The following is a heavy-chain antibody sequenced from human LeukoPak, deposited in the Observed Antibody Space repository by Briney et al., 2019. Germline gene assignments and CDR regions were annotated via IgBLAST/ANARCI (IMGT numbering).Heavy chain of an antibody. D-gene: IGHD3-22*01. CDR2: ISFSGSTI. CDR1: GFTFSDAW. CDR3: ARGGYYDSSGYYYVGYFHH. J-gene: IGHJ1*01. Sequence: GGSLRLSCAASGFTFSDAWMSWVRQAPGKGLEWVSYISFSGSTIYYADSVKGRFTISRDNAKNSLYVQMNSLRAEDTAVYYCARGGYYDSSGYYYVGYFHHWGQGTLVTVSS. V-gene: IGHV3-11*04.